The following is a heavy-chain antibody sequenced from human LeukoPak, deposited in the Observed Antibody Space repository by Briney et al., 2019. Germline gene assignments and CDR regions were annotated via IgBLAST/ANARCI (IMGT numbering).Heavy chain of an antibody. CDR3: ARDQVASYFDY. CDR1: GFTFSSYR. Sequence: PGGSLRLSCAASGFTFSSYRMSWVRQAPGKGLEWAANIKQDGSEKYYVDSVKGRFTISRDNAKNSLYLQMNSLRAEDTAVYYCARDQVASYFDYWGQGTLVTVSS. CDR2: IKQDGSEK. J-gene: IGHJ4*02. V-gene: IGHV3-7*01. D-gene: IGHD2-15*01.